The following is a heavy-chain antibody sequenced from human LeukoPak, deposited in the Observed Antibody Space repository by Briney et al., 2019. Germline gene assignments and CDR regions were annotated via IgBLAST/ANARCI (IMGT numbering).Heavy chain of an antibody. CDR2: ISDTGKKT. V-gene: IGHV3-23*01. CDR3: AKELSNYGVDY. Sequence: GGSLRLSCAVSGITLSNYGMTWVRQAPGKGLEWVAGISDTGKKTNYADSVKGRFTISRDNSKNTLYLQMNSLRAEDTAVYYCAKELSNYGVDYWGQGTLVTVSS. CDR1: GITLSNYG. D-gene: IGHD4-11*01. J-gene: IGHJ4*02.